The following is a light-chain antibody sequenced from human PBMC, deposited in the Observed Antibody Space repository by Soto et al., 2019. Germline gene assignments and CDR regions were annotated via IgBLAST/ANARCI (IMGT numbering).Light chain of an antibody. V-gene: IGLV2-14*01. CDR2: DIS. CDR3: SSFTASNTEV. J-gene: IGLJ2*01. CDR1: SSDVGGYDY. Sequence: QSALTQPASVSGSPGQSITISCTGTSSDVGGYDYVSWYQQHPGKAPKLMIYDISNRPSGVSDRFSGSKSANTASLTISGLQADDEADYYCSSFTASNTEVFGGGTKVTVL.